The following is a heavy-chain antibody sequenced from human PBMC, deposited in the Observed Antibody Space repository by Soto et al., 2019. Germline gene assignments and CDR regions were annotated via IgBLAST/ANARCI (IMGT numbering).Heavy chain of an antibody. Sequence: GGSLRLSCTASGFTFGDYAMSWFRQAPGKGLEWVGFIRSKAYGGTTEYAASVKGRFTISRDDSKSIAYLQMNSLKTEDTAVYYCTRWYCSGGSCYNFGDYWGQGTLVTVSS. V-gene: IGHV3-49*03. CDR2: IRSKAYGGTT. J-gene: IGHJ4*02. CDR3: TRWYCSGGSCYNFGDY. D-gene: IGHD2-15*01. CDR1: GFTFGDYA.